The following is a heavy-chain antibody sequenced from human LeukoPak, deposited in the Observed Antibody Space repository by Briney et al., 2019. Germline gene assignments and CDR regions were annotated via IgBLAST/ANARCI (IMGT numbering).Heavy chain of an antibody. J-gene: IGHJ6*02. CDR2: ISAYNGNT. CDR1: GYTFTSYG. Sequence: GASVKVSCKASGYTFTSYGISWVRQAPGQGLEWMGWISAYNGNTNYAQKLQGRVTMTTDTSTSTAYMELRSLRSDDTAVYYCARDCSSTSCYLPDYHYYGMDVWGQGTTVTVSS. V-gene: IGHV1-18*01. CDR3: ARDCSSTSCYLPDYHYYGMDV. D-gene: IGHD2-2*01.